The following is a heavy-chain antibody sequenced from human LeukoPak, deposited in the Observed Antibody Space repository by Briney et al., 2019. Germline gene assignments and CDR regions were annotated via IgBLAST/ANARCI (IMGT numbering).Heavy chain of an antibody. J-gene: IGHJ4*02. Sequence: HPGGSLRLSCAASGFTFSSYAMSWVRQAPGKGLEWVSAISGSGGSTYYADSVKGRFTISRDNSKNTLYLQMNSLRAEDTGVYYCAKDLFVVAAAGNLDYWGQGTLGTVSS. CDR3: AKDLFVVAAAGNLDY. D-gene: IGHD6-13*01. CDR1: GFTFSSYA. V-gene: IGHV3-23*01. CDR2: ISGSGGST.